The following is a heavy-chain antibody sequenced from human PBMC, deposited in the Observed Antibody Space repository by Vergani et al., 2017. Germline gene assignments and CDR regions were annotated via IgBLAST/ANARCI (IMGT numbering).Heavy chain of an antibody. CDR2: ISWDGGST. V-gene: IGHV3-43D*03. Sequence: EVQLVESGGVVVQPGGSLRLSCAASGFTFDDYAMHWVRQAPGKGLEWVSLISWDGGSTYYADSVKGRFTISRDNSKNSLYLQMNSLRAEDTALYYCARRGGDRNFDYWGQGTLVTVSS. D-gene: IGHD3-16*01. J-gene: IGHJ4*02. CDR1: GFTFDDYA. CDR3: ARRGGDRNFDY.